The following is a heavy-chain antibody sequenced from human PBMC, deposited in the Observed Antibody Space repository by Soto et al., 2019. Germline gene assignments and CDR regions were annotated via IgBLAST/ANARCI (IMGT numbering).Heavy chain of an antibody. J-gene: IGHJ6*02. CDR2: IIPIIGTA. CDR1: GGTFSSYA. CDR3: ASPRVGIVVVPAADLGYYYGMDV. Sequence: SVKVSCKASGGTFSSYAISWVRQAPGQGLEWMGGIIPIIGTANYAQKFKGRVTITADKSTSTAYMELSSLRSEDTAVYYCASPRVGIVVVPAADLGYYYGMDVWGQGTTVTVSS. V-gene: IGHV1-69*06. D-gene: IGHD2-2*01.